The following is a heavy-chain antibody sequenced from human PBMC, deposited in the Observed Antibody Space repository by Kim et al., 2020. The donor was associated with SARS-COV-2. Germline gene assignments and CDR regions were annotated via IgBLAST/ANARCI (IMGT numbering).Heavy chain of an antibody. CDR3: ARAPVGATGSGY. D-gene: IGHD1-26*01. Sequence: YYNDTTKRRFPIPQENAKHTLYLQMHSLRAEDTAVYYCARAPVGATGSGYWGQGTLVTVSS. J-gene: IGHJ4*02. V-gene: IGHV3-21*01.